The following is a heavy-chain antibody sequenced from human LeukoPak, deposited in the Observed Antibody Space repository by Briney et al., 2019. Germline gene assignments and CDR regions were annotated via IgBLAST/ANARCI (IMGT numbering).Heavy chain of an antibody. J-gene: IGHJ4*02. CDR2: INPNSGGT. V-gene: IGHV1-2*02. CDR3: ARVDYYDSTLDY. Sequence: ASVKVSCKASGYTFTGYYMHWVRQAPGQGLEWMGWINPNSGGTNYAQKFQGRVTMTRDTSISTAYMELSRLRSDDTAVYYCARVDYYDSTLDYWGQGTLVTVSS. D-gene: IGHD3-22*01. CDR1: GYTFTGYY.